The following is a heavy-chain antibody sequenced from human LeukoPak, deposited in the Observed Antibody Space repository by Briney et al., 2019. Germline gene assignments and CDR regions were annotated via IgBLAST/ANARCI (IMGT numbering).Heavy chain of an antibody. J-gene: IGHJ4*02. CDR1: GGSISSSSYY. Sequence: SETLSLTYTVSGGSISSSSYYWGWIRQPPGKGLEWIGSIYYSGSTYYNPSLKSRVTISVDTSKNQFSLKLSSVTAADTAVYYYARRGDGYNWKGYFDYWGQGTLVTVSS. D-gene: IGHD5-24*01. CDR3: ARRGDGYNWKGYFDY. V-gene: IGHV4-39*01. CDR2: IYYSGST.